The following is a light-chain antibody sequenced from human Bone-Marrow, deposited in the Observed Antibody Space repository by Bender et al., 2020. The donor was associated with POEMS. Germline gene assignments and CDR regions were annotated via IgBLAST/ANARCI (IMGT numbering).Light chain of an antibody. Sequence: SYELTQPSSVSVSPGQTATITCSGDVLAKKYARWFQQKPGQAPMLVIYRDSERPSGIPERFSGSNSGNTATLTITRVEAGDEADYYCQVWDSSSDHWVFGGGTNLTVV. CDR3: QVWDSSSDHWV. J-gene: IGLJ3*02. CDR2: RDS. V-gene: IGLV3-27*01. CDR1: VLAKKY.